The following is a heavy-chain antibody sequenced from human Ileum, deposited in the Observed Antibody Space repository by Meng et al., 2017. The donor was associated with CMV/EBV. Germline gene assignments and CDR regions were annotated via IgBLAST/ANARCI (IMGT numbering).Heavy chain of an antibody. CDR1: GGSFSGYY. J-gene: IGHJ4*02. CDR2: INHSGST. V-gene: IGHV4-34*01. Sequence: QVQLHQWGAGLLKPSETLSLTCAVYGGSFSGYYWSWIRQPPGKGLEWIGEINHSGSTNYNQSLKSRVTISVDTSKNQFSLKLSSVTAADTAVYYCARVPRRLTIRGYFDYWGQGTLVTVSS. D-gene: IGHD5-24*01. CDR3: ARVPRRLTIRGYFDY.